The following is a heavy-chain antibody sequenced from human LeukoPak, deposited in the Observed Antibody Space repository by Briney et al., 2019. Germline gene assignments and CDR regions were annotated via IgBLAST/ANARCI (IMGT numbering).Heavy chain of an antibody. V-gene: IGHV3-30*18. CDR1: GFTFSSYN. CDR3: AKEGYYYDSSGYYYDH. J-gene: IGHJ4*02. D-gene: IGHD3-22*01. Sequence: GGSLRLSCAASGFTFSSYNMHWVRQAPGKGLEWVAVISYDGSNKYYADSVKGRFTISRDTSKNTLYLQMNSLRTEDTAVYYCAKEGYYYDSSGYYYDHWGQGTLVTVSS. CDR2: ISYDGSNK.